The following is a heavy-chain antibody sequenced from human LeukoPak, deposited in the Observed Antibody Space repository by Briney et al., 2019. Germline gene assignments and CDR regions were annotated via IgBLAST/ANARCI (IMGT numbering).Heavy chain of an antibody. CDR1: GFTFSSYA. V-gene: IGHV3-30-3*01. CDR2: ISYDGSNK. D-gene: IGHD2-2*01. Sequence: GGSLRLSCAASGFTFSSYAMHCVRRAPGKGLEWVAVISYDGSNKYYADSVKGRFTISRDNSKNALYLQMNSLRAEDTAVYYCARDRRPGSYGHGSDYYYYGMDVWGEGTTVTVSS. CDR3: ARDRRPGSYGHGSDYYYYGMDV. J-gene: IGHJ6*04.